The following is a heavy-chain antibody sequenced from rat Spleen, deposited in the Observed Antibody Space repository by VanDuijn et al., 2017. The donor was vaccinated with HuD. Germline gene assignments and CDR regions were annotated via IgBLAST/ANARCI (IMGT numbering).Heavy chain of an antibody. CDR3: AKDGMGGYYFDY. Sequence: EVQLVESGGGLVQPGRSLKLSCAASGFTFSTFAMAWVRQAPKKGLEWVATITSGGSNTYYPDSVKGRFTISRDNAKSTLHLEMDSLTSEDTATYYCAKDGMGGYYFDYWGQGVMVTVSS. D-gene: IGHD1-11*01. J-gene: IGHJ2*01. CDR1: GFTFSTFA. V-gene: IGHV5-25*01. CDR2: ITSGGSNT.